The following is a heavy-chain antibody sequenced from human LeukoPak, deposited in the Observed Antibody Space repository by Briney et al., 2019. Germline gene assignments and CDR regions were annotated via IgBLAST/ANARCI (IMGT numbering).Heavy chain of an antibody. CDR3: ARDSDGDYNYFDY. Sequence: ASVKVSCKVSGNTFAKYGVTWVRQAPGQGLECVGWISSDNRNTNFARKFQGRLTMTTDTSTSTAYMELRSLRSDDTAVYYCARDSDGDYNYFDYWGQGTLVTVSS. V-gene: IGHV1-18*01. D-gene: IGHD4-17*01. J-gene: IGHJ4*02. CDR2: ISSDNRNT. CDR1: GNTFAKYG.